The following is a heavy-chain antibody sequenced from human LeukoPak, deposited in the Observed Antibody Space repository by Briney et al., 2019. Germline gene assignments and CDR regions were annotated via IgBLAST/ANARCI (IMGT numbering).Heavy chain of an antibody. V-gene: IGHV3-30-3*01. CDR2: LSSDGVDK. CDR3: ARDTPARYYDSSGYYYRVSHYYYYYGVDV. Sequence: GGSLRLSCAASGFTFSSYVMHWVRQTPGKGLEWVAILSSDGVDKRYADSVQGRFTVSRDNFKNTLYLQMNSLRAEDTAVYYCARDTPARYYDSSGYYYRVSHYYYYYGVDVWGQGTTVTVSS. CDR1: GFTFSSYV. J-gene: IGHJ6*02. D-gene: IGHD3-22*01.